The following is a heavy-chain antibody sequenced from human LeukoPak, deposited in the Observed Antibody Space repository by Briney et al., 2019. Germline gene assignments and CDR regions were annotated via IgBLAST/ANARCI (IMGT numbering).Heavy chain of an antibody. D-gene: IGHD3-22*01. CDR1: GFTFSSYG. CDR2: IWYDGSNK. Sequence: GRSLRLSCAASGFTFSSYGMHWVRQAPGKGLEWVAVIWYDGSNKYYADSVKGRFTISRDNSKNTLYLQMNSLRAEDTAVHYCARDLDSSGYSPYFDYWGQGTLVTVSS. CDR3: ARDLDSSGYSPYFDY. J-gene: IGHJ4*02. V-gene: IGHV3-33*01.